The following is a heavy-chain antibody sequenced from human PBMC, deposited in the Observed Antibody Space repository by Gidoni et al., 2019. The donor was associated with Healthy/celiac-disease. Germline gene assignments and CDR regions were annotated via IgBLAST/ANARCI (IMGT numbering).Heavy chain of an antibody. CDR2: INSDGSST. CDR1: GFTFSSYW. J-gene: IGHJ6*02. V-gene: IGHV3-74*01. CDR3: ARGGCSSTSCYSHEDYGMDV. Sequence: EVQLVESGGGLVQPGGSLRLSCAASGFTFSSYWMHWVRQAPGKGLVWVSRINSDGSSTSYADSVKGRFTISRDNAKNTLYLQMNSLRAEDTAVYYCARGGCSSTSCYSHEDYGMDVWGQGTTVTVSS. D-gene: IGHD2-2*01.